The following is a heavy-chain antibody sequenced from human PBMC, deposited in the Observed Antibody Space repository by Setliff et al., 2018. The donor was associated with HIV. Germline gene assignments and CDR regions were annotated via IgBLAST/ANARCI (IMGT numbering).Heavy chain of an antibody. D-gene: IGHD4-17*01. CDR3: AREIYGGNSRPFDY. J-gene: IGHJ4*02. Sequence: SETLSLTCTVSGGSISSYYWSWIRQPPGKGLEWIGYIYYNGNTNYNPSLKSRVTISVDTSKNQLSLKLSSVTAADMAVYYCAREIYGGNSRPFDYWGQGTLVTVSS. V-gene: IGHV4-59*01. CDR2: IYYNGNT. CDR1: GGSISSYY.